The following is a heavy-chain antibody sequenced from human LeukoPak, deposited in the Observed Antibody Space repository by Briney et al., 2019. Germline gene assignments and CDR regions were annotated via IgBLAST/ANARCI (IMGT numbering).Heavy chain of an antibody. Sequence: SETLSLTCTVSGGSISSYYWSWIRQPPGKGLEWIGYIYYSGSTNYNPSLKSRVTISVDTSKNQFSLKLSSVTAADTAVYYCARGAYGDPRDAFDIWGQGTMVTVSS. CDR1: GGSISSYY. CDR3: ARGAYGDPRDAFDI. D-gene: IGHD4-17*01. CDR2: IYYSGST. V-gene: IGHV4-59*01. J-gene: IGHJ3*02.